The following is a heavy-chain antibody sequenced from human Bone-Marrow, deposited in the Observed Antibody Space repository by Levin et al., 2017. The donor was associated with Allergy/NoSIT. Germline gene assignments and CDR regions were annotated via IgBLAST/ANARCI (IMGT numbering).Heavy chain of an antibody. Sequence: PGGSLRLSCAASGFTFSSYGMHWVRQAPGKGLEWVAVISYDGSNKYYADSVKGRFTISRDNSKNTLYLQMNSLRDEDTAVYYCAKDSGAFSGSYSDGFDYWGQGTLVTVSS. CDR1: GFTFSSYG. D-gene: IGHD1-26*01. CDR3: AKDSGAFSGSYSDGFDY. J-gene: IGHJ4*02. V-gene: IGHV3-30*18. CDR2: ISYDGSNK.